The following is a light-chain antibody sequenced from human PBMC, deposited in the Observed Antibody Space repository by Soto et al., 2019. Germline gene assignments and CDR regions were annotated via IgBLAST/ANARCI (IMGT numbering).Light chain of an antibody. J-gene: IGKJ2*01. Sequence: DIQMTQSPSSVSASVGDRLTITCRASQGIGTWLAWYQQKPGKAPKLLIYTASSLHSGVPSRFSGSGSGTDFTLTINSLQPEDFATYYCQQTNIFPGTFGQGTKLEI. CDR2: TAS. CDR1: QGIGTW. CDR3: QQTNIFPGT. V-gene: IGKV1-12*01.